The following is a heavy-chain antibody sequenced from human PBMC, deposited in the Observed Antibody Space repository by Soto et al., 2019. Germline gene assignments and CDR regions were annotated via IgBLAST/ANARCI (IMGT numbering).Heavy chain of an antibody. CDR2: ISSSSSTI. V-gene: IGHV3-48*01. D-gene: IGHD2-2*01. Sequence: GGSLRLSCAASGFTFSSYSMNWVRQAPGKGLEWVSYISSSSSTIYYADSVKGRFTISRDNAKNSLYLQMNSLRAEDTAVYYCARAIVVVPAAMRNYYYYYMDVWGKGTTVTVSS. CDR3: ARAIVVVPAAMRNYYYYYMDV. J-gene: IGHJ6*03. CDR1: GFTFSSYS.